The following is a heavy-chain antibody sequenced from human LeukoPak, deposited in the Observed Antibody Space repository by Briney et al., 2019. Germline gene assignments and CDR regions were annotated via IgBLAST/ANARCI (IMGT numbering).Heavy chain of an antibody. J-gene: IGHJ4*02. CDR1: EFTFSTYP. CDR3: ANLNSGYATDF. CDR2: ISAGAATT. V-gene: IGHV3-23*01. D-gene: IGHD5-12*01. Sequence: GGSLRLSCAASEFTFSTYPMSWVRQAPGKGLEWVSLISAGAATTYYADSVKGRFTISRDNSKNTLYLQMISLRAEDTAVYYCANLNSGYATDFWGQGTLVTVSS.